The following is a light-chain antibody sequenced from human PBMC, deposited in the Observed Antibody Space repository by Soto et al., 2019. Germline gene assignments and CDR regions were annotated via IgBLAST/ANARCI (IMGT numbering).Light chain of an antibody. V-gene: IGLV2-14*01. J-gene: IGLJ1*01. CDR3: SLYTSENTYV. CDR2: EVT. Sequence: QSVLTQPASVSGSPGQSITISCTGTRSDIGDYNHVSWYQQYPGKAPKLMIYEVTNRPSGVSNRFSGSKSGNTASLTISGLQAADEADYYCSLYTSENTYVFGTGTKVTVL. CDR1: RSDIGDYNH.